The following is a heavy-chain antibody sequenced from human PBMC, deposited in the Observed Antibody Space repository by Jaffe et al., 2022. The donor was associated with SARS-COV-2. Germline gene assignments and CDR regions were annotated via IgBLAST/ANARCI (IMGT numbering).Heavy chain of an antibody. CDR3: ARRGDDSTASVAY. V-gene: IGHV3-74*01. Sequence: EVQLVESGGGLVQPGGSLRLSCAASGFTFSNFWMHWVRQAPGKGLVWVSRINSDGSSITYADSVKGRFTISRDNAKDTLYLQMNSLRAEDTAVYYCARRGDDSTASVAYWGQGTLVTVSS. D-gene: IGHD3-22*01. CDR1: GFTFSNFW. CDR2: INSDGSSI. J-gene: IGHJ4*02.